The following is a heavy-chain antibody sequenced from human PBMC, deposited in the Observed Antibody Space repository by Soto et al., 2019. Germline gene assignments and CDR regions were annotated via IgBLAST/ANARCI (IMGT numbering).Heavy chain of an antibody. CDR1: GFTFSNYA. D-gene: IGHD1-1*01. J-gene: IGHJ4*02. Sequence: ESGGGVVQPGRSLRLSCAASGFTFSNYAMHWVRQAPGTGLEWVALTSYDGNNEYYTDSVKGRFTISRDNSKNTLFLQMNSPRPEDTAVYYCAKDKGVFNWATSYFDYWGQGALVTVSS. CDR3: AKDKGVFNWATSYFDY. V-gene: IGHV3-30*18. CDR2: TSYDGNNE.